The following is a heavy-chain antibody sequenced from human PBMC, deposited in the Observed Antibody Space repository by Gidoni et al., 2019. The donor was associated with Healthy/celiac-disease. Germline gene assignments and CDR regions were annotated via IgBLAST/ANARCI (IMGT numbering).Heavy chain of an antibody. J-gene: IGHJ4*02. Sequence: QVQLQESGPGLVKPSETLSLTCTVPGGSISSYYWSWIRQPPGKGLEWIGYIYYSGSTNYNPSLKSRVTISVDTSKNQFSLKLSSVTAADTAVYYCARKRMVRGAPIDYWGQGTLVTVSS. V-gene: IGHV4-59*01. CDR2: IYYSGST. D-gene: IGHD3-10*01. CDR1: GGSISSYY. CDR3: ARKRMVRGAPIDY.